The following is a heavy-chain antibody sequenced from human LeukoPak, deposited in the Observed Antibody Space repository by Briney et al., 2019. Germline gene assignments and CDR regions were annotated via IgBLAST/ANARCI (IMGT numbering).Heavy chain of an antibody. J-gene: IGHJ4*02. CDR2: VNNDGSST. CDR3: AKGGLRVTDY. CDR1: GFIFSNYR. V-gene: IGHV3-74*03. Sequence: GGSLRLSCAASGFIFSNYRMHWVRQAPGRGLVWVSRVNNDGSSTTYADSVKGRFTISRDNAKNTLYLQMNSLRAEDTAVYYCAKGGLRVTDYWGQGTLVTVSS. D-gene: IGHD5/OR15-5a*01.